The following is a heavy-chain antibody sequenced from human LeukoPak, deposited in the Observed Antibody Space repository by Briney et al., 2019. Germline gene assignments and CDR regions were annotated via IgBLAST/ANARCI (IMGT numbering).Heavy chain of an antibody. Sequence: GSSVKVSCKASGGTFSSYAISWVRQAPGQGLEWMGWINPNSGGTNYAQKFQGRVTMTRDTSISTAYMELSRLRSDDTAVYYCAGILLERRGWSGNWFDPWGQGTLVTVSS. J-gene: IGHJ5*02. CDR1: GGTFSSYA. CDR3: AGILLERRGWSGNWFDP. CDR2: INPNSGGT. D-gene: IGHD1-1*01. V-gene: IGHV1-2*02.